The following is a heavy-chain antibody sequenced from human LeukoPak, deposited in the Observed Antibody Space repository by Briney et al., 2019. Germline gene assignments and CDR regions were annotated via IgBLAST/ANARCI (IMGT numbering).Heavy chain of an antibody. CDR1: GFTFSNYA. CDR3: AKDPPSGYYSGVTCNDSPLDS. V-gene: IGHV3-23*01. D-gene: IGHD2-15*01. J-gene: IGHJ4*02. Sequence: PGGSLRLSCAASGFTFSNYAMTWVRQAPGKGLEWVSLITGGADITYYADSVKGRFTIARDNSKNMLFLQMNSLRVEDTAVYYCAKDPPSGYYSGVTCNDSPLDSWGQGTLVTVSS. CDR2: ITGGADIT.